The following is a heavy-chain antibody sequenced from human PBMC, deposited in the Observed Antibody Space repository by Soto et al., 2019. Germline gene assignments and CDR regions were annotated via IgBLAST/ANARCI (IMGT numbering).Heavy chain of an antibody. CDR3: ARVRLLIAMDAFDI. CDR2: INPNIGGT. J-gene: IGHJ3*02. D-gene: IGHD5-18*01. Sequence: ASVNVSCKASGYTFTGYYMHWVRQAPGQGLEWMGWINPNIGGTNYAQKFQGRVTMTRDTSISTAYMELSRLRSDDTAVYYCARVRLLIAMDAFDIWGQGTLVTVSS. CDR1: GYTFTGYY. V-gene: IGHV1-2*02.